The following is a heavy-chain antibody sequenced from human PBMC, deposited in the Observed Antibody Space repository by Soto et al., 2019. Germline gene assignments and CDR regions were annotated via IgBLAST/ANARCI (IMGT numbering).Heavy chain of an antibody. V-gene: IGHV4-59*08. Sequence: QVQVQQSGPGLVKPSETLSLTCTVSSGPSKSHNWGWIRQPPGRGLEWIGYVYDTWSTSYNPSLKSRVHVSADKSTNRIYLTLIFVTAADTDVYYCVRQGIGFLHGLVDVWGQGTTVIVSS. CDR3: VRQGIGFLHGLVDV. J-gene: IGHJ6*01. CDR1: SGPSKSHN. D-gene: IGHD3-10*01. CDR2: VYDTWST.